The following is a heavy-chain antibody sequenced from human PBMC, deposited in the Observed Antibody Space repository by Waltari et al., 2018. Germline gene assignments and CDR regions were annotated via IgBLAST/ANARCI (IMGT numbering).Heavy chain of an antibody. Sequence: QVQLVESGGGVVQPGRSLRLSCAASGSTFSSYAMHWVRQARGKGLEWVAVISYDGSNKYYADSVKGRFTISRDNSKNTLYLQMNSLRAEDTAVYYCAREMPYSHYYDSSGYGHWGQGTLVTVSS. CDR1: GSTFSSYA. CDR3: AREMPYSHYYDSSGYGH. V-gene: IGHV3-30-3*01. CDR2: ISYDGSNK. J-gene: IGHJ4*02. D-gene: IGHD3-22*01.